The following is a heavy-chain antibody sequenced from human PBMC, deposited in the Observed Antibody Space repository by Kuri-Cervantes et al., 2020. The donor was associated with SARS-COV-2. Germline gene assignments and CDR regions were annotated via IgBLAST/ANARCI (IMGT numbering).Heavy chain of an antibody. CDR3: ARQTTLTMRGPFEY. CDR2: IHTSGSS. D-gene: IGHD2-15*01. Sequence: SETLSLTCTVSGGSISSYYWSWIRQPAGKGLEWIGRIHTSGSSNYNPSLRSRVTMSVDTSKNQVSLKLRSVTAADTAVYYCARQTTLTMRGPFEYWGQGTLVTVSS. V-gene: IGHV4-4*07. J-gene: IGHJ4*02. CDR1: GGSISSYY.